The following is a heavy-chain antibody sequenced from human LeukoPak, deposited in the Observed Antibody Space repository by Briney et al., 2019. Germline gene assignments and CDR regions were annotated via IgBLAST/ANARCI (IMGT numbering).Heavy chain of an antibody. CDR3: ARASEDSSSWYGVVGFDP. V-gene: IGHV4-34*01. Sequence: SETLSLTCAVYGGSFSGYYWSWIRQPPGKGLEWIGEINHSGSTNYNPSLKSRVTISVDTSKNQFSLKLSSVTAADTAVYYCARASEDSSSWYGVVGFDPWGQGTLVTVSS. CDR1: GGSFSGYY. CDR2: INHSGST. D-gene: IGHD6-13*01. J-gene: IGHJ5*02.